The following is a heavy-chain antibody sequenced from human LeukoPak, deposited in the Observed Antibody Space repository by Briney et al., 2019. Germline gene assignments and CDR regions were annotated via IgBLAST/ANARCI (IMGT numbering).Heavy chain of an antibody. V-gene: IGHV3-7*01. CDR3: KSGGAAPGSFDY. Sequence: PGGSLRLSCAASGFTFSRYLMSWMRQAPGKGLEWVANIKYDGYEEYYVDSVKGRFTISRDNTKNSLYLQLNSLRVDDTAVYYCKSGGAAPGSFDYWGQGTLVTVSP. CDR1: GFTFSRYL. CDR2: IKYDGYEE. J-gene: IGHJ4*02. D-gene: IGHD1-1*01.